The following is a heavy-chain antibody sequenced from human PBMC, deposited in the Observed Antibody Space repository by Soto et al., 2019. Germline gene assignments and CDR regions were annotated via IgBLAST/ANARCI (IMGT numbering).Heavy chain of an antibody. CDR1: GLTVSSTY. J-gene: IGHJ4*02. Sequence: EVQLVEFGGGLVQRGGSLRLSCEASGLTVSSTYMSWVRQAPGEGLGWVSTIYSGDSTYYADSVKGRFTVSRHSSNNTLFLQMNSLRPEDTAIYYCATRRRHYGDLDYWGQGTLVTVSS. CDR2: IYSGDST. D-gene: IGHD4-17*01. V-gene: IGHV3-53*04. CDR3: ATRRRHYGDLDY.